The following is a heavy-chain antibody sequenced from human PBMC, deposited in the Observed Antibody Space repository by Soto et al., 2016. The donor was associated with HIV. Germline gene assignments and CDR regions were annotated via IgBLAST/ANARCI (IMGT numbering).Heavy chain of an antibody. V-gene: IGHV1-8*01. J-gene: IGHJ6*03. CDR1: GYTFPSYD. D-gene: IGHD6-13*01. CDR2: MNPNSGNT. Sequence: QVQLVQSGAEVKKPGASVKVSCKASGYTFPSYDINWVRQATGQGLEWMGWMNPNSGNTGYAQKLQGRVTITRNTSISTAYMELSSLRSEDTAVYYCARVQGYSSSWSLYYYYYMDVWGKGTTVTVSS. CDR3: ARVQGYSSSWSLYYYYYMDV.